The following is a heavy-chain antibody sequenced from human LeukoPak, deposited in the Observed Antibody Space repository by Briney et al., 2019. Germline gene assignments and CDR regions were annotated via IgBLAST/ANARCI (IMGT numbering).Heavy chain of an antibody. CDR2: IIPIFGTA. CDR1: GGTFSSYA. CDR3: ARPHGDSYCGGDCYYY. V-gene: IGHV1-69*01. D-gene: IGHD2-21*01. J-gene: IGHJ4*02. Sequence: SVKVSCKASGGTFSSYAIGWVRQAPGQGLEWMGGIIPIFGTANYAQKFQGRVTITADESTSTAYMELSSLRSEDTAVYYCARPHGDSYCGGDCYYYWGQGTLVTVSS.